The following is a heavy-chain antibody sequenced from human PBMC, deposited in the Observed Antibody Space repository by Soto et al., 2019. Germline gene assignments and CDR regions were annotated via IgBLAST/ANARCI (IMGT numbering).Heavy chain of an antibody. CDR3: ARGRTGTTSYFDY. CDR1: GYTFTGYY. Sequence: GXSGKVSFKASGYTFTGYYLHWVRQAPGQGLEWMGWINPNSGGTNYAQKFQGRVTMTRDTSISTAYMELSRLRSDDTAVYYCARGRTGTTSYFDYWGQGNLVTVYS. V-gene: IGHV1-2*02. CDR2: INPNSGGT. J-gene: IGHJ4*02. D-gene: IGHD1-1*01.